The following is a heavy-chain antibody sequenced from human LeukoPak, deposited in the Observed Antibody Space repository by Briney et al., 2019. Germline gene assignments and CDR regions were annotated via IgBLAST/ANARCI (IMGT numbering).Heavy chain of an antibody. J-gene: IGHJ4*02. CDR3: AKSKAVAGKFDY. CDR2: ISWNSGSI. Sequence: GGSLRLSCAASGFTFDDYAMHWVRQAPGKGLEWASGISWNSGSIGYADSVKGRFTISRDNAKNSLYLQMNSLRAEDTALYYCAKSKAVAGKFDYWGQGTLVTVSS. V-gene: IGHV3-9*01. CDR1: GFTFDDYA. D-gene: IGHD6-19*01.